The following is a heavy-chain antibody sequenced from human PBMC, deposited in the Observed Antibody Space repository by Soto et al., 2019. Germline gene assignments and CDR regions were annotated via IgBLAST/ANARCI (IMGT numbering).Heavy chain of an antibody. D-gene: IGHD1-7*01. J-gene: IGHJ5*02. CDR2: IYWDDDK. CDR3: AHRRWNSGWFDP. CDR1: GFSLSTSGVG. Sequence: QITLKESGPTLVKPTQTLTLTCTFSGFSLSTSGVGVGWIRHPHGKALVWLALIYWDDDKRYRPSLKSRLTITKDTSKNQVVLTMTNMDTVDTATYYCAHRRWNSGWFDPWVQGTLVTVSS. V-gene: IGHV2-5*02.